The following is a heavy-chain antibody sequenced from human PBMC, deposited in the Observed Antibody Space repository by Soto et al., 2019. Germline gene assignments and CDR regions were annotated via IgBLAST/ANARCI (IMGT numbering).Heavy chain of an antibody. Sequence: GGSLRLSCAASGFTFDDYAMHWVRQAPGKGLEWVSGISWNSGSIGYADSVKGRFTISRDNAKNSLYLQMNSLRAEDTALYYCAKDRQTTVTQYYFDYWGQGTLVTVSS. V-gene: IGHV3-9*01. D-gene: IGHD4-17*01. J-gene: IGHJ4*02. CDR1: GFTFDDYA. CDR3: AKDRQTTVTQYYFDY. CDR2: ISWNSGSI.